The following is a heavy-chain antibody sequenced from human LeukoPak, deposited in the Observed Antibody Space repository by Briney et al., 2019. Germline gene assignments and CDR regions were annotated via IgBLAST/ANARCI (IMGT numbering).Heavy chain of an antibody. CDR2: RFSSGIT. Sequence: SETLSLTCTVSGGSISMYYWCWIRQPAGKGLEWIGRRFSSGITNYNPSLKSRVSMSVDTSKNQFSLKLTSVTAADTAVYYCARDGYGSSMDVWGKGTTVTVSS. CDR1: GGSISMYY. J-gene: IGHJ6*03. CDR3: ARDGYGSSMDV. D-gene: IGHD6-13*01. V-gene: IGHV4-4*07.